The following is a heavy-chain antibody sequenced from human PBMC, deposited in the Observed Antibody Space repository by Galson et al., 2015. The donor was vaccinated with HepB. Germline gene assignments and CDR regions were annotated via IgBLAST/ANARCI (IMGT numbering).Heavy chain of an antibody. J-gene: IGHJ1*01. V-gene: IGHV1-18*01. CDR1: GYTFTNYG. Sequence: SVKVSCKASGYTFTNYGIHWVRQAPGQGLEWMGWISVYNGNTNYAQKLQDRVTMTTDTSTSTAYMELRSLRSDDTAVYYCATNSSISLTAEYFQHWGQGTLVTVSS. CDR3: ATNSSISLTAEYFQH. CDR2: ISVYNGNT. D-gene: IGHD1-14*01.